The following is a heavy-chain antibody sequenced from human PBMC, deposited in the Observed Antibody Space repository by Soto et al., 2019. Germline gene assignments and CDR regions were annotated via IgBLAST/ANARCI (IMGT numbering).Heavy chain of an antibody. CDR2: IVVGSGNT. CDR1: GSTFTSSA. J-gene: IGHJ6*02. V-gene: IGHV1-58*01. D-gene: IGHD1-20*01. Sequence: VASGKVSCKASGSTFTSSAVQWERQARGQRLEWIGWIVVGSGNTNYAQKFQERVTITRDMSTSTAYMELSSLRSEDTAVYYCAGTYNSKYYYYGMDVWGQGATVTVSS. CDR3: AGTYNSKYYYYGMDV.